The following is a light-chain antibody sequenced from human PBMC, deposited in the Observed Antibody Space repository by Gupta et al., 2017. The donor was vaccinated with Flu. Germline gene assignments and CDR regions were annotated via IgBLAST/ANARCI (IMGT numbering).Light chain of an antibody. J-gene: IGLJ1*01. Sequence: SSDVGGYNFVSWYQQYPGKAPKLVIYEVTKQPSGVPDRFSASKSGNTASLTVSGLQAEDEADYYCSAYAGSKFYVVGSGTKVSVL. CDR2: EVT. V-gene: IGLV2-8*01. CDR1: SSDVGGYNF. CDR3: SAYAGSKFYV.